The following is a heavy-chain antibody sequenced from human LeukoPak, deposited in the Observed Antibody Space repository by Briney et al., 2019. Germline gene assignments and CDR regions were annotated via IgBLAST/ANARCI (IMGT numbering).Heavy chain of an antibody. V-gene: IGHV4-61*02. CDR1: GGSISSGSYY. D-gene: IGHD3-16*02. J-gene: IGHJ4*02. CDR3: ARGTRHVWGSYRQGLDY. CDR2: IYTSGST. Sequence: SETLSLTCTVSGGSISSGSYYWSWIRQPAGKGLEWIGRIYTSGSTNYNPSPKSRVTISVDTSKNQFSLKLSSVTAADTAVYYCARGTRHVWGSYRQGLDYWGQGTLVTVSS.